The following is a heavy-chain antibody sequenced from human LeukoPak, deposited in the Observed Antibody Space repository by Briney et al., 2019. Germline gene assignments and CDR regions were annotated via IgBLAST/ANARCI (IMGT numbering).Heavy chain of an antibody. J-gene: IGHJ3*02. CDR3: ARGGRWELPRPYAFDI. CDR2: ISVYNGHT. D-gene: IGHD1-26*01. V-gene: IGHV1-18*01. CDR1: AYTFTSYG. Sequence: ASVKVSCKASAYTFTSYGISWVRQAPGRGLEWMGWISVYNGHTNYAQNLQGRVTMTTDTSTSTAYMELRSLRSDDTAVYYCARGGRWELPRPYAFDIWGQGTMVTVSP.